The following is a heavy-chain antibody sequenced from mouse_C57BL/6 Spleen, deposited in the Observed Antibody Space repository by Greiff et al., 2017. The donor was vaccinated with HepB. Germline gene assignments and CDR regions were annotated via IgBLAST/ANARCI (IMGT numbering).Heavy chain of an antibody. D-gene: IGHD2-3*01. J-gene: IGHJ4*01. CDR3: ARGAGYSWPYAMDY. V-gene: IGHV5-16*01. Sequence: DVKLVESEGGLVQPGSSMKLSCTASGFTFSDYYMAWVRQVPEKGLEWVANINYDGSSTYYLDSLKSRFIISRDNAKNILYLQMSSLKSEDTATYYCARGAGYSWPYAMDYWGQGTSVTVSS. CDR1: GFTFSDYY. CDR2: INYDGSST.